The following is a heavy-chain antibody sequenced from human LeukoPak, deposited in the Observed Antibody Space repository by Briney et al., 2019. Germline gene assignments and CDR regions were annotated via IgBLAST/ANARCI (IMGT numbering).Heavy chain of an antibody. Sequence: ASVKVSCKASGYTFTSYYVHWVRQAPGQGLEWMGIINPSGGSTSYAQKFQGRVTMTRDTSTSTVYMELSSLRSEDTAMYYCARGYSYGPYRGYFDYWGQGTLVSVSS. CDR2: INPSGGST. V-gene: IGHV1-46*01. CDR3: ARGYSYGPYRGYFDY. J-gene: IGHJ4*02. CDR1: GYTFTSYY. D-gene: IGHD5-18*01.